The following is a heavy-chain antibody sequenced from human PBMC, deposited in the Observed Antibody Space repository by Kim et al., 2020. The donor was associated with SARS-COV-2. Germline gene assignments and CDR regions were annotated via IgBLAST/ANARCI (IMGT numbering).Heavy chain of an antibody. V-gene: IGHV5-51*01. J-gene: IGHJ4*02. CDR3: ARHRRSGTYYNYLDY. CDR1: GYSFSSDW. CDR2: IYPRDSDT. D-gene: IGHD1-26*01. Sequence: GESLKISCKGSGYSFSSDWIAWVRQMPGKGLEWMGIIYPRDSDTRYSPSFQGQVSISADKSISTAYLQWSSLRASDTAMYYCARHRRSGTYYNYLDYWGQGALVTVSS.